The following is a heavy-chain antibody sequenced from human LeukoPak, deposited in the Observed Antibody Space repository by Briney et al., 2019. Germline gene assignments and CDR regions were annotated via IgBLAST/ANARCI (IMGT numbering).Heavy chain of an antibody. J-gene: IGHJ6*04. CDR3: ARDGVVVPAAPDYYYGMDV. Sequence: SETLSLICAVSGYSISSGYYWGWIRQPPGKGLEWIGSIYHSGSTYYNPSLKSRVTISVDTSKNQFSLKLSSVTAADTAVYYCARDGVVVPAAPDYYYGMDVWGKGTTVTVSS. D-gene: IGHD2-2*01. CDR1: GYSISSGYY. CDR2: IYHSGST. V-gene: IGHV4-38-2*01.